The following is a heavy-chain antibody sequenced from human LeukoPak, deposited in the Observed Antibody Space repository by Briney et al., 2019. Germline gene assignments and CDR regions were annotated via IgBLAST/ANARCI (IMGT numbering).Heavy chain of an antibody. CDR2: ISAYNGNT. Sequence: ASVKVSCKASGYTFTSYGISWVRQAPGQGLEWMGWISAYNGNTNYAQKLQGRVTMTTDTSTSTAYMELRSLRSDDTAVYYCARDPEGTYYYYYYMDVWGKGTTATVSS. V-gene: IGHV1-18*01. CDR3: ARDPEGTYYYYYYMDV. J-gene: IGHJ6*03. D-gene: IGHD1-14*01. CDR1: GYTFTSYG.